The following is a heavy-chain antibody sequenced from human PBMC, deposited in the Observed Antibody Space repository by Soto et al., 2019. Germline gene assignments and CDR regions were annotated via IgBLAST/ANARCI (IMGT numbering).Heavy chain of an antibody. D-gene: IGHD1-26*01. CDR3: ARRGITGATKAYYFDY. J-gene: IGHJ4*02. V-gene: IGHV3-7*01. CDR1: GFTFSSYW. CDR2: IKQDGSEK. Sequence: PGGSLRLSCAASGFTFSSYWMSLVRQAPGKGLEWVANIKQDGSEKYYVDSVKGRFTISRDNAKNSLYLQMNSLRAEDTAVYYCARRGITGATKAYYFDYWGQGTLVTVSS.